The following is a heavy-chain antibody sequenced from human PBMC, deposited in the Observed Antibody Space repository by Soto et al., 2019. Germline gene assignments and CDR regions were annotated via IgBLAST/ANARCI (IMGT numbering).Heavy chain of an antibody. D-gene: IGHD3-9*01. J-gene: IGHJ6*02. Sequence: QMQLQESGPGLVNPSQTLSLTCTVSGGSVTSDNYYWSWIRQHPGKGLEWIGYIYYTGSTYYNPSLKSRLSISVDTSKNQFSLKLNSVTAADTAVYYCARARGFDWSPALYYYYAMDVWGQGTTVTVSS. CDR1: GGSVTSDNYY. V-gene: IGHV4-31*03. CDR2: IYYTGST. CDR3: ARARGFDWSPALYYYYAMDV.